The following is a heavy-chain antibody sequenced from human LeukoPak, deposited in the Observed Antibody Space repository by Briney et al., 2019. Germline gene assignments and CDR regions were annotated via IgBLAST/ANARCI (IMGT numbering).Heavy chain of an antibody. CDR3: ASLPGYSSGWYVGWFDP. D-gene: IGHD6-19*01. J-gene: IGHJ5*02. Sequence: SETLSLTCTVSGGSISNGGYYWSWIRQHPGKGLEWIGYIYYSGSTYYNPSLKSRVTISVDTSKNQFSLKLSSVTAADTAVYYCASLPGYSSGWYVGWFDPWGQGTLVTVSS. V-gene: IGHV4-31*03. CDR2: IYYSGST. CDR1: GGSISNGGYY.